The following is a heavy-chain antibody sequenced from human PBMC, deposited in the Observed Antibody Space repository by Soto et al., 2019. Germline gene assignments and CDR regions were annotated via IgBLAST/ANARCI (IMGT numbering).Heavy chain of an antibody. D-gene: IGHD6-13*01. CDR1: GGTFSSYT. V-gene: IGHV1-69*02. CDR3: ARGIAAAGRSYYYYGMDV. J-gene: IGHJ6*02. CDR2: IIPILGIA. Sequence: QVQLVQSGAEVKKPGSSVKVSCKASGGTFSSYTISWVRQAPGQGLEWMGRIIPILGIANYAQKFQGRVTITADKSTSTAYRELSSLRSEDTAVYYCARGIAAAGRSYYYYGMDVWGQGTTVTVSS.